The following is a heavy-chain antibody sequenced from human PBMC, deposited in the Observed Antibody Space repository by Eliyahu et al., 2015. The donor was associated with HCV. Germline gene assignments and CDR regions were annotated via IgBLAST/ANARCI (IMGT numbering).Heavy chain of an antibody. V-gene: IGHV2-5*02. CDR2: IYWDDDK. J-gene: IGHJ6*02. CDR3: AHRAYYYGMDV. Sequence: QITLQESGSTLVNPTHTLTXTCXFSXXSXSTSGVGGXWIRQPXGKALEWLALIYWDDDKRYSPSLKSRLTITKDTSKNQVVLTMTNMDPVDTATYYCAHRAYYYGMDVWGQGTTVTVSS. CDR1: XXSXSTSGVG.